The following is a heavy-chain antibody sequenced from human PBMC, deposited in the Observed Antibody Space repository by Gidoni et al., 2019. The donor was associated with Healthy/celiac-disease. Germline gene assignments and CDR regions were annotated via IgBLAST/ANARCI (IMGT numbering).Heavy chain of an antibody. CDR1: GFTFTSSA. CDR2: IVVGSGNT. D-gene: IGHD3-10*01. CDR3: AAATLWRYYYYMDV. V-gene: IGHV1-58*01. Sequence: QMQLVQSGPEVKKPGTSVKVSCKASGFTFTSSAVQWVRQARGQRLEWIGWIVVGSGNTNYAQKFQERVTITRDMSTSTAYMELSSLRSEDTAVYYCAAATLWRYYYYMDVWGKGTTVTVSS. J-gene: IGHJ6*03.